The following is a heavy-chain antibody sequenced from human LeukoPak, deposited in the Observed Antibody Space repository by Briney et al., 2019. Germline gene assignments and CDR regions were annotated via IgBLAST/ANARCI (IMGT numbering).Heavy chain of an antibody. V-gene: IGHV4-59*01. CDR2: IYDSGST. CDR1: GGSISSYY. D-gene: IGHD6-6*01. Sequence: PSETLSLTCTVSGGSISSYYWSWIRQPPGKGLEWIGNIYDSGSTNYNPSLKSRVTISVDTSKKQFSLKLSSVTAADTAVYYCARYRAYSSSYLDYWGQGTLVTVSS. CDR3: ARYRAYSSSYLDY. J-gene: IGHJ4*02.